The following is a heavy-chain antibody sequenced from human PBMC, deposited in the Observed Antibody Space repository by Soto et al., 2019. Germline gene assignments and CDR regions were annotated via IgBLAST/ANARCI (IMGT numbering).Heavy chain of an antibody. CDR1: GGSFSGYY. D-gene: IGHD3-3*01. J-gene: IGHJ4*02. CDR3: ARAYPRGFWSGKIDY. Sequence: SETLSLTCAVYGGSFSGYYWSWIRQPPGKGLEWIGEINHSGSTNYNPSLKSRVTISVDTSKNQFSLKLSSVTAADTAVYYCARAYPRGFWSGKIDYWGQGTLVTVSS. CDR2: INHSGST. V-gene: IGHV4-34*01.